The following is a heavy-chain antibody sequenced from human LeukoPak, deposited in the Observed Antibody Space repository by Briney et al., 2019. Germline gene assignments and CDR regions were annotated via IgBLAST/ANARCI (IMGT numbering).Heavy chain of an antibody. J-gene: IGHJ5*02. CDR1: GFAFGSEA. CDR3: AREWSYPLRSFDP. CDR2: ISPGGGTT. V-gene: IGHV3-23*01. Sequence: PGGSLRLSCAVSGFAFGSEAMSWVRQSPARGLEWVASISPGGGTTYYADSVKGRFTISRDNGKNSLYLQMNSLRAEDTAVYYCAREWSYPLRSFDPWGQGTLVTVSS. D-gene: IGHD3-10*01.